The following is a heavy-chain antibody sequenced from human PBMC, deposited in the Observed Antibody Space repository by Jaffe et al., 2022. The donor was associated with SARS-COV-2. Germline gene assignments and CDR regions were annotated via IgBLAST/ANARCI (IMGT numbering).Heavy chain of an antibody. V-gene: IGHV3-66*02. CDR3: ARAARLSFGELPSTFAYGMDV. CDR1: GFTVSSNY. Sequence: EVQLVESGGGLVQPGGSLRLSCAASGFTVSSNYMSWVRQAPGKGLEWVSVIYSGGSTYYADSVKGRFTISRDNSKNTLYLQMNSLRAEDTAVYYCARAARLSFGELPSTFAYGMDVWGQGTTVTVSS. D-gene: IGHD3-10*01. J-gene: IGHJ6*02. CDR2: IYSGGST.